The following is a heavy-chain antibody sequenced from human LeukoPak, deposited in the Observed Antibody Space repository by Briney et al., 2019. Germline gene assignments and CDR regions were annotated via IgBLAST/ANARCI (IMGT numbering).Heavy chain of an antibody. Sequence: ASVKVSCKASGYTFTSYGISWVRQAPGQGLEWMGWISGYNGDTDYAANLQGRVTLTTDTSTNTAYMELRNLRSDDAAVYYCARSGDGNWFDPWGQGTLVTVSS. CDR1: GYTFTSYG. D-gene: IGHD4-17*01. CDR2: ISGYNGDT. CDR3: ARSGDGNWFDP. V-gene: IGHV1-18*01. J-gene: IGHJ5*02.